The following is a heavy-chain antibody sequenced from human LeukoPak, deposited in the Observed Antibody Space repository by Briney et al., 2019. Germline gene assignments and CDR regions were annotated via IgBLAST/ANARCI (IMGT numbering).Heavy chain of an antibody. CDR2: IIPIFGTA. CDR1: GGTFSSYA. D-gene: IGHD5-18*01. CDR3: ARDVDTAMASFDY. V-gene: IGHV1-69*01. Sequence: ASVKVSCKASGGTFSSYAISWVRQAPGQGLEWMGGIIPIFGTANYAQKFQGRVTITADESTSTAYMELSSLRSEDTAVYHCARDVDTAMASFDYWGQGTLVTVSS. J-gene: IGHJ4*02.